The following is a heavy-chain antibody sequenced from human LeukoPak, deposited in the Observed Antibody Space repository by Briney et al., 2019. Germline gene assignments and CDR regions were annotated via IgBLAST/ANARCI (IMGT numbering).Heavy chain of an antibody. Sequence: GSLRLSCTASGFTFSIYTMNWVRQAPGKGLEWLSYISSGSSTIYYADSVKGRFTISRDNAKNSLYLQMNSLRAEDTAVYYCARAGSSSLDYWGQGTLVTVSS. D-gene: IGHD6-13*01. CDR3: ARAGSSSLDY. V-gene: IGHV3-48*04. J-gene: IGHJ4*02. CDR1: GFTFSIYT. CDR2: ISSGSSTI.